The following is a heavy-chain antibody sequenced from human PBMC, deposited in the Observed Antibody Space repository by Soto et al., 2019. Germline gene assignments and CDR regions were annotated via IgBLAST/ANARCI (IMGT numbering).Heavy chain of an antibody. CDR2: IYPGDSDT. J-gene: IGHJ6*02. V-gene: IGHV5-51*01. CDR3: VVSILYYGIDF. CDR1: ADTFTNYW. Sequence: GESLKISCNGSADTFTNYWIGWVRQMPGKGLEWMGSIYPGDSDTKYNPSFQGQVTISADKSITTTYLRWTSLKASDTAIYYCVVSILYYGIDFRCQAISVTVS.